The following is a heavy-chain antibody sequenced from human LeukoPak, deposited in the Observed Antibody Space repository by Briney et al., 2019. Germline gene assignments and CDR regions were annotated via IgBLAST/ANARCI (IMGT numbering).Heavy chain of an antibody. Sequence: ASVKVSCKASGYTFTSYDIHWVRQATGQGLEWMGWMNPNSGNTGYAQKFQGRVTMTRNTSISTAYMELSSLRSEDTAVYYCARGRGRITMVRGVIITPHLDYWGQGTLVTVSS. D-gene: IGHD3-10*01. V-gene: IGHV1-8*01. CDR3: ARGRGRITMVRGVIITPHLDY. CDR2: MNPNSGNT. J-gene: IGHJ4*02. CDR1: GYTFTSYD.